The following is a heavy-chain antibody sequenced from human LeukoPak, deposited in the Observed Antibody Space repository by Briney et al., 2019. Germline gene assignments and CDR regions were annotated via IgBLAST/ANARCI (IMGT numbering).Heavy chain of an antibody. J-gene: IGHJ4*02. D-gene: IGHD2-2*02. V-gene: IGHV3-23*01. CDR1: GFTFSSYA. CDR2: ISGSGGST. Sequence: KAGGSLRLSCAASGFTFSSYAMSWVRQAPGKGLEWVSAISGSGGSTYYADSVKGRFTISRDNSKNTLYLQMNSLRAEDTAVYYCAKGRVVPAAILGYWGQGTLVTVSS. CDR3: AKGRVVPAAILGY.